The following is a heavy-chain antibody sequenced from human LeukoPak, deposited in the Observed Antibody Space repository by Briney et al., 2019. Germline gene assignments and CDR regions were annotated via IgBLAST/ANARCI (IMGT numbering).Heavy chain of an antibody. D-gene: IGHD2-2*01. CDR2: INHSGST. CDR1: GGSFSGYY. J-gene: IGHJ4*02. CDR3: ARVMGYCSSTSCYGNNFDY. V-gene: IGHV4-34*01. Sequence: PSETLSLTRAVYGGSFSGYYWSWIRQPPGKGLEWIGEINHSGSTNYNPSLKSRVTISVDTSKNQFSLKLSSVTAADTAVYYCARVMGYCSSTSCYGNNFDYWGQGTLVTVSS.